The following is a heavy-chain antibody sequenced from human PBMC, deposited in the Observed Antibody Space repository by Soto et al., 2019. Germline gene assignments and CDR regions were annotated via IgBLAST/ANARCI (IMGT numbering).Heavy chain of an antibody. V-gene: IGHV4-59*08. CDR2: VYYSGTT. CDR1: GVSVRSDY. D-gene: IGHD1-26*01. Sequence: KASETLSLTCAVYGVSVRSDYWSWIRQPPGKGLEWIAYVYYSGTTYSHPSLNSRVSISVDTSENQFSLRLTSVTAADTAVYYCVTVNLVGAAYYFDYWGPGTLVTVSS. CDR3: VTVNLVGAAYYFDY. J-gene: IGHJ4*02.